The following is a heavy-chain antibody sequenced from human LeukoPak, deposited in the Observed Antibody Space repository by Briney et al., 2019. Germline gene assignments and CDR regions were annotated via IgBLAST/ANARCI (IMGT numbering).Heavy chain of an antibody. V-gene: IGHV4-59*02. J-gene: IGHJ4*02. CDR3: ARQKKGLQRVDTGFDS. Sequence: PSETLSLTCTVSGGSVNNYYWFWIRQFPGKGLEYIGYVYYTGSTDYNPSLESRVTISVDTSKNQFSLKLRSVTAADTATYYCARQKKGLQRVDTGFDSWGQRTLVIVSS. CDR1: GGSVNNYY. D-gene: IGHD2-15*01. CDR2: VYYTGST.